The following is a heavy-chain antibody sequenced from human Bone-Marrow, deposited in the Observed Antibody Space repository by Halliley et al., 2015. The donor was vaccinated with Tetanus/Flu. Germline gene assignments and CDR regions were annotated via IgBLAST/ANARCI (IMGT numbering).Heavy chain of an antibody. V-gene: IGHV3-33*01. J-gene: IGHJ3*01. CDR3: ATTYDDLLGAFDV. CDR1: GFTFSRFT. CDR2: IWYDGSND. D-gene: IGHD3-16*01. Sequence: SLRLSCAASGFTFSRFTMHWVRQAPGKGLEWVAVIWYDGSNDYYADPVKGRFTVSRDNSKNTLYLQMNRLRDEDTAVYCCATTYDDLLGAFDVWGQGTMVTVSS.